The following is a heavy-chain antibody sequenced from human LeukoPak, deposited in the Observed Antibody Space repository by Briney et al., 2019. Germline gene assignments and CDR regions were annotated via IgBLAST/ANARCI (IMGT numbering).Heavy chain of an antibody. CDR2: IWYDGSNK. CDR1: GFTFSSYG. D-gene: IGHD3-3*01. Sequence: GGSLRLSCAASGFTFSSYGMHWVRQAPGKGLEWVAVIWYDGSNKYYADSVKGRFTISRDNSKNTLYLQVNSLRAEDTAVYYCAREQTFGVVLPFDYWGQGTLVTVSS. J-gene: IGHJ4*02. CDR3: AREQTFGVVLPFDY. V-gene: IGHV3-33*01.